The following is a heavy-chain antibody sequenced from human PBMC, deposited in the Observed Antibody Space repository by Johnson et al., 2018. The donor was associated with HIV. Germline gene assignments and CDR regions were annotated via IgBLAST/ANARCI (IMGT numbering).Heavy chain of an antibody. J-gene: IGHJ3*02. V-gene: IGHV3-20*04. Sequence: MLLVESGGGLVQPGGSLRLSCAASGFTFDDRGMSWVRQGPGKGLEWVPGINWNGGSTGYADSVKGRLTIPRDNAKNSLYLQMNSLRAEGTALYYCARWIRYCGGDCYDVFDIWGQGTKVTVSS. CDR2: INWNGGST. CDR1: GFTFDDRG. CDR3: ARWIRYCGGDCYDVFDI. D-gene: IGHD2-21*02.